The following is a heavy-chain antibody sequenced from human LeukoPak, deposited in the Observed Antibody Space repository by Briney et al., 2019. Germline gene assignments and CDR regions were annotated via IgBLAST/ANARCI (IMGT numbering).Heavy chain of an antibody. CDR1: GFTFSTYS. J-gene: IGHJ6*03. V-gene: IGHV3-48*01. Sequence: PGGSLRLSCAASGFTFSTYSMNWVRQAPGKGLEWVSYISSSSSTIYYADSVKGRFTISRDSAKNSVDLQMNSLRADDTAVYYCARVGYYWYYTDVWGKGSTVTVSS. D-gene: IGHD2-8*01. CDR2: ISSSSSTI. CDR3: ARVGYYWYYTDV.